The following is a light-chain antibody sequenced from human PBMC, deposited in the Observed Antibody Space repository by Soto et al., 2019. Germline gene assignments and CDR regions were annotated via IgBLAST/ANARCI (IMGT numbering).Light chain of an antibody. J-gene: IGKJ4*01. V-gene: IGKV3-15*01. CDR3: QQHNNWPLT. Sequence: EIVMTQSPATLSVSPGERATLSCRASQSVNFDLAWYQQKPGQAPRLLIYGVSTRATGIPARFSGSGYGTEFTLTISSLQSEDFAVYYCQQHNNWPLTFGEGTRVEIK. CDR2: GVS. CDR1: QSVNFD.